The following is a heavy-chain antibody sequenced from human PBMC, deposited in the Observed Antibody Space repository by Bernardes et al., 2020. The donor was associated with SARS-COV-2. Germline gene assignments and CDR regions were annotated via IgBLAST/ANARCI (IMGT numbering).Heavy chain of an antibody. J-gene: IGHJ4*02. CDR3: ARDDSSGWDYFGY. V-gene: IGHV4-39*01. CDR1: GGSISSSSYY. Sequence: SETLSLTCTVSGGSISSSSYYWGWIRQPKGKGLEWIRSLYYSRSTYYNPSLKSRATISVDTSKNQFSLKLSSVTAADTAVYYCARDDSSGWDYFGYWGQGTLVTVSS. CDR2: LYYSRST. D-gene: IGHD6-19*01.